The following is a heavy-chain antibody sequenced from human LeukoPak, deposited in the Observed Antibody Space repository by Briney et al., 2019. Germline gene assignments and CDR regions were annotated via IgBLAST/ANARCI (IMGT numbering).Heavy chain of an antibody. Sequence: SQTLSLTCTVSGGSISTYYCSWIRHSPGKGLEWIGYTYYSGNMNYNHSLKRRVTMSLDTSKNQFSLKLSSVTAADTAVYYCARVMKYDSGDYLLFDYWGQGTLVTVSS. CDR1: GGSISTYY. D-gene: IGHD4-17*01. V-gene: IGHV4-59*01. J-gene: IGHJ4*02. CDR2: TYYSGNM. CDR3: ARVMKYDSGDYLLFDY.